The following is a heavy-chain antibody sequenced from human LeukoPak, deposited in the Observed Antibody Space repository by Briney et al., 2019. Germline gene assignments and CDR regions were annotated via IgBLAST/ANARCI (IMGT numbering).Heavy chain of an antibody. CDR3: ATDPPLWFGELGHFDY. J-gene: IGHJ4*02. D-gene: IGHD3-10*01. Sequence: ASVKVSCKASGYTFTSYGISWVRQAPGQGLEWMGWISAYNGNTNYAQKLQGRVTMTEDTSTDTAYMELSSLRSEDTAVYYCATDPPLWFGELGHFDYWGQGTLVTVSS. V-gene: IGHV1-18*04. CDR2: ISAYNGNT. CDR1: GYTFTSYG.